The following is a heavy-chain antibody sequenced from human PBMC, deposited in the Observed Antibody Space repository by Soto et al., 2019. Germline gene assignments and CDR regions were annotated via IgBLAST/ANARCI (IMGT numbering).Heavy chain of an antibody. CDR2: INPNSGGT. J-gene: IGHJ6*02. CDR3: AREQIQLWLCGMGV. V-gene: IGHV1-2*02. CDR1: GYTFTGYY. D-gene: IGHD5-18*01. Sequence: ASVNVSCKASGYTFTGYYMHWVRQAPGQGLEWMGWINPNSGGTNYAQRFQGRVTMTRDTSISTAYMELSRLRSDDTAVYYCAREQIQLWLCGMGVWGQGTTVTVSS.